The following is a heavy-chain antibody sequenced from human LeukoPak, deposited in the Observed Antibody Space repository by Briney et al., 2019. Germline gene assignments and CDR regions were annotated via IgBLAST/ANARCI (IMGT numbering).Heavy chain of an antibody. V-gene: IGHV3-23*01. D-gene: IGHD3-3*01. CDR1: GFTFSTYA. J-gene: IGHJ3*02. CDR3: AKDRNYDFTVDAFDI. Sequence: GGSLRLSCAASGFTFSTYAMSWVRQAPGKGLEWVSTISGSGGTTYYPDSVKGRFTISRDNSKNTLYLQMNSLRADDTAVYYCAKDRNYDFTVDAFDIWGQGTMVTVSS. CDR2: ISGSGGTT.